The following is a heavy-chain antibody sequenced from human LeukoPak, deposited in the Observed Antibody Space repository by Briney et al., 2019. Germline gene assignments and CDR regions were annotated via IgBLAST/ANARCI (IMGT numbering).Heavy chain of an antibody. D-gene: IGHD3-16*01. CDR1: GFTFSSYE. J-gene: IGHJ4*02. Sequence: GGSLRLSCAASGFTFSSYEMNWVRQAPGKGLEWVSYISSSGSTIYYADSVKGRFTISRDNSKNTIYLQMNSLRADDTAVYYCARGGDYGVKIDYWGQGTLVTVSS. CDR3: ARGGDYGVKIDY. V-gene: IGHV3-48*03. CDR2: ISSSGSTI.